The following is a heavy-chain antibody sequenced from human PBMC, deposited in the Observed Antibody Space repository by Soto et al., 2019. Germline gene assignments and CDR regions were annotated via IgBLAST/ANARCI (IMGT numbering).Heavy chain of an antibody. Sequence: PSETLSLTCTVSGVSVSSGSYYWSWIRQPPGKGLEWIGYIYYSGSTNYNPSLKSRVTISVDTSKNQFSLKLSSVTAADTAVYYCARPTVTIAFDIWGQGTMVTVSS. CDR3: ARPTVTIAFDI. V-gene: IGHV4-61*01. D-gene: IGHD4-17*01. J-gene: IGHJ3*02. CDR1: GVSVSSGSYY. CDR2: IYYSGST.